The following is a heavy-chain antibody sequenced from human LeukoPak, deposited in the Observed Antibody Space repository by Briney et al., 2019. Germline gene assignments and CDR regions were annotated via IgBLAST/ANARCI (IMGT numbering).Heavy chain of an antibody. CDR1: GGSFSGYY. V-gene: IGHV4-34*01. CDR3: ARHPGYDSSGLWFRANKMTFDY. D-gene: IGHD3-22*01. J-gene: IGHJ4*02. CDR2: INHSGST. Sequence: SETLSLTCAVYGGSFSGYYRSWIRQPPGKGLEWIGEINHSGSTYYNPSLKSRVTISVDTSKNQFSLKLSSVTAADTAVYYCARHPGYDSSGLWFRANKMTFDYWGQGTLVTVSS.